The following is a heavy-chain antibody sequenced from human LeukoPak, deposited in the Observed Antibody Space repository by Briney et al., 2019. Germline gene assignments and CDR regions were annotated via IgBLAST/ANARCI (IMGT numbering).Heavy chain of an antibody. Sequence: GGSLRLSCAASGFTFSNYSMNWVRQAPGKGLEWVSSISGSNSYIYYADSVRGRFTISRDNAKNSLYLQMNSLRADDTAMYYCARDGHLLGRWYTPDAFDIWGQGTMVTVSS. J-gene: IGHJ3*02. CDR2: ISGSNSYI. V-gene: IGHV3-21*01. D-gene: IGHD2-15*01. CDR1: GFTFSNYS. CDR3: ARDGHLLGRWYTPDAFDI.